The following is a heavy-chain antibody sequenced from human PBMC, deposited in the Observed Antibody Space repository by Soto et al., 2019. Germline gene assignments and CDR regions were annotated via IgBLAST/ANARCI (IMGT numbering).Heavy chain of an antibody. Sequence: QVQLQESGPGLVKSSQTLSLTCTVSGGSISSGGSYWSWIRQRPGKGLEWIGYIFYSDSFYCTPSLKGRVVILADTSKNQFTLKLSSVTDADTAVYYCARAPETPPIFGVVRPYFFDFWGQGTLVTVSS. CDR1: GGSISSGGSY. V-gene: IGHV4-31*03. J-gene: IGHJ4*02. CDR3: ARAPETPPIFGVVRPYFFDF. D-gene: IGHD3-3*01. CDR2: IFYSDSF.